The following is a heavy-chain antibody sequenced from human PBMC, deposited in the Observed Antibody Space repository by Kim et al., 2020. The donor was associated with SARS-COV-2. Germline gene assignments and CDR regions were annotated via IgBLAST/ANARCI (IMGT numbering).Heavy chain of an antibody. CDR1: GFTFSNAW. V-gene: IGHV3-15*01. J-gene: IGHJ3*02. CDR2: IKSKTDGGTT. CDR3: TTDLPLSPDTMIVVADQVSSGAFDI. Sequence: GGSLRLSCAASGFTFSNAWMSWVRQAPGKGLEWVGRIKSKTDGGTTDYAAPVKGRFTISRDDSKNTLYLQMNSLKTEDTAVYYCTTDLPLSPDTMIVVADQVSSGAFDIWGQGTMVTVSS. D-gene: IGHD3-22*01.